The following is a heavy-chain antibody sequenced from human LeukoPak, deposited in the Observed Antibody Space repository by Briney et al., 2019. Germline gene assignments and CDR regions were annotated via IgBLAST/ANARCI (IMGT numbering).Heavy chain of an antibody. V-gene: IGHV4-30-2*01. D-gene: IGHD5-12*01. CDR3: ARSLGGYVTF. J-gene: IGHJ4*02. CDR1: GGSISSGGYS. Sequence: SETLSLTCAVSGGSISSGGYSWSWIRQPPGKGLEWIGYIYHSGSTYYNPSLKSRVTISVDRSKNRFSLKLSSVTAADTAVYYCARSLGGYVTFWGQGTLVTVSS. CDR2: IYHSGST.